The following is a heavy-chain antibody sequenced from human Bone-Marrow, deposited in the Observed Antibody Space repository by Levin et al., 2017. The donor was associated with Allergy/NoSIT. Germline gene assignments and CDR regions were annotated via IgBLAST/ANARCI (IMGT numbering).Heavy chain of an antibody. CDR3: AKDSPDIVVVPAAVNIDY. CDR2: ISGSGGST. Sequence: PGGSLRLSCAASGFTFSSYAMSWVRQAPGKGLEWVSAISGSGGSTYYADSVKGRFTISRDNSKNTLYLQMNSLRAEDTAVYYCAKDSPDIVVVPAAVNIDYWGQGTLVTVSS. D-gene: IGHD2-2*01. J-gene: IGHJ4*02. CDR1: GFTFSSYA. V-gene: IGHV3-23*01.